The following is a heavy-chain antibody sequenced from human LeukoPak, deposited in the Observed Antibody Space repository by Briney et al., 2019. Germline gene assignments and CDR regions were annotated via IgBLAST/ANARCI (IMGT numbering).Heavy chain of an antibody. J-gene: IGHJ4*02. V-gene: IGHV3-23*01. CDR2: ISGSGGST. CDR3: AKDPPISAAGTAWFDY. D-gene: IGHD6-13*01. CDR1: GFTFSSYG. Sequence: GGTLRLSCAASGFTFSSYGMSWVRQAPGKGLERVSAISGSGGSTYYADSVKGRFTISRDNSKNTLYLQMNSLRAEDTAVYYCAKDPPISAAGTAWFDYWGQGTLVTVSS.